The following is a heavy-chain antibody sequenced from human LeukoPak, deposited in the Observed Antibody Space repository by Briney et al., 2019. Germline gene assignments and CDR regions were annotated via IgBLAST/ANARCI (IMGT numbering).Heavy chain of an antibody. CDR1: GGSISSSTYY. CDR3: ARRRVLGANNDAFDI. Sequence: SETLSPTCTVSGGSISSSTYYWGWIRQPPGRGLEWIGSIYYSGSTYYSPSLKSRVTISVDTSKNQFSLKLSSVTAADTAVYHCARRRVLGANNDAFDIWGQGTMVTVSS. CDR2: IYYSGST. V-gene: IGHV4-39*01. J-gene: IGHJ3*02. D-gene: IGHD1-26*01.